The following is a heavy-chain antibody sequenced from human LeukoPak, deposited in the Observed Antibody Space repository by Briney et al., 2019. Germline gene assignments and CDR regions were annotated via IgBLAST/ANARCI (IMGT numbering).Heavy chain of an antibody. J-gene: IGHJ4*02. Sequence: SETLSLTCTVSGDSISSNTYYWGWIRQPPGKGLEWIGSIYYSGTTYYNPSLESRVTVSVDTSKNQFSLKLSSVTAADTAVYYCARRGRNSSGWQDYLWGQGTLVTVSS. CDR1: GDSISSNTYY. V-gene: IGHV4-39*01. CDR3: ARRGRNSSGWQDYL. CDR2: IYYSGTT. D-gene: IGHD6-25*01.